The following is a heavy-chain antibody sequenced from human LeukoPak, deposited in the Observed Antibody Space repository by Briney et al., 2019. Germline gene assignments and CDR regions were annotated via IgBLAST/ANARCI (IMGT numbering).Heavy chain of an antibody. CDR3: ARDRQHLSGIIAGNNWFDP. CDR2: ISGSGGST. J-gene: IGHJ5*02. Sequence: GGSLRLSCAASGFTFSSYAMSWVRQAPGKGLEWVSAISGSGGSTYYADSVKGRFTISRDNSKNTLYLQMNSLRAEDTAVYYCARDRQHLSGIIAGNNWFDPWGQGTLVTVSS. V-gene: IGHV3-23*01. D-gene: IGHD6-13*01. CDR1: GFTFSSYA.